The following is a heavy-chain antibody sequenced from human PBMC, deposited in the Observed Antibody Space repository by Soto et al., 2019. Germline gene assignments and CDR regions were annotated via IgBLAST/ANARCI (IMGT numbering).Heavy chain of an antibody. Sequence: ETLSLTCAVYGGSFSGYYWSWIRQPPGKGLEWIGEINHSGSTNYNPSLKSRVTISVDTSKNQFSLKLSSVTAADTAVYYCARRGSAAGIYWGQGTLVTVSS. D-gene: IGHD6-13*01. J-gene: IGHJ4*02. CDR2: INHSGST. V-gene: IGHV4-34*01. CDR3: ARRGSAAGIY. CDR1: GGSFSGYY.